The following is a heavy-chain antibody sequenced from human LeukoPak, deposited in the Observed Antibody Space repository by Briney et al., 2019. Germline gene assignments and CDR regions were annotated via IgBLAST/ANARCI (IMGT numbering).Heavy chain of an antibody. D-gene: IGHD6-13*01. J-gene: IGHJ4*02. CDR2: INAYNGNT. CDR1: GYTFTSYG. CDR3: ARAPSGYSSSWYGGDY. Sequence: ASVKVSCKASGYTFTSYGISWVRQAPGQGLEWMGWINAYNGNTNYAQKLQGRVTMTTDTSTSTAYMELRSLRSDDTAVYYCARAPSGYSSSWYGGDYWGQGTLVTVSS. V-gene: IGHV1-18*01.